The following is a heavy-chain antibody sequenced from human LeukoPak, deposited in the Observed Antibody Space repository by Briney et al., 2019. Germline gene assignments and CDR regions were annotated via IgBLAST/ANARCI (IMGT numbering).Heavy chain of an antibody. Sequence: SETLSLTCTVSGGSISSYYWSWIRQPAGKGLEWIGRIYTSGSTNYNPSLKSRVTMSVDTSKNQFSLKLSSVTAADTAVYYCARGHCASTSCLTHYYYYYMDVWGKGTTVTVSS. D-gene: IGHD2-2*01. V-gene: IGHV4-4*07. CDR1: GGSISSYY. J-gene: IGHJ6*03. CDR2: IYTSGST. CDR3: ARGHCASTSCLTHYYYYYMDV.